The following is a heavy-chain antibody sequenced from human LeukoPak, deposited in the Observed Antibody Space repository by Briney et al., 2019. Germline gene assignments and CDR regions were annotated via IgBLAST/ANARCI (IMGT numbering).Heavy chain of an antibody. D-gene: IGHD3-10*01. CDR1: GFTFSSYG. CDR2: IWNDGSDM. J-gene: IGHJ2*01. Sequence: GGSLRLSCAASGFTFSSYGMHWVRQAPGKGLEWVALIWNDGSDMSYADSVKGRFTISRDNSKNTLDLQMNSLRAEDMAVYYCARGPWASGTQITSLDLWGRGTLVTVSS. CDR3: ARGPWASGTQITSLDL. V-gene: IGHV3-33*01.